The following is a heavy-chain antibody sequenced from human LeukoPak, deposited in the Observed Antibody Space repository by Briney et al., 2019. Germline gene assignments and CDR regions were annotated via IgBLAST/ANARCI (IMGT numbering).Heavy chain of an antibody. Sequence: SETLSLTCTDSGYSISSSSYYWGWIRQPPGRGLEWIGTIYYSGSTYFNPSLKSRVTISVDTSKNQFSLKLSSVTAADTAVYYCARRLRILVAPGGWFDPWGQGTLVTVSS. J-gene: IGHJ5*02. CDR2: IYYSGST. V-gene: IGHV4-39*01. D-gene: IGHD2-2*01. CDR1: GYSISSSSYY. CDR3: ARRLRILVAPGGWFDP.